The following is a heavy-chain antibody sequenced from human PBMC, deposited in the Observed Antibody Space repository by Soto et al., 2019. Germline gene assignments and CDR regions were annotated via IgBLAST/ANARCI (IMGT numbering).Heavy chain of an antibody. V-gene: IGHV3-23*01. CDR3: ATSHGYCSGGCCYPT. Sequence: PGGSLRLSCAASGVTFSSYAMSWVRQAPGKGLEWVSAISGSGGSTYYADSVKGRFTISRDNSKNTLYLQMNSLRAEDTAVYYCATSHGYCSGGCCYPTWGQGTMVTVSS. CDR1: GVTFSSYA. J-gene: IGHJ3*01. D-gene: IGHD2-15*01. CDR2: ISGSGGST.